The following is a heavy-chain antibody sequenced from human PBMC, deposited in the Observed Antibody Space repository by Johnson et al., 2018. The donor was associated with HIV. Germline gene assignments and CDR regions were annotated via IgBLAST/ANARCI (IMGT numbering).Heavy chain of an antibody. CDR1: GFTFSSYA. D-gene: IGHD1-26*01. Sequence: QVQLVESGGGVVQPGRSLRLSCAASGFTFSSYAIHWVRQAPGKGLEWVAVISYDGSNKYYADSVKGRFTISRDNSKNTLYLQMNSLRAEDTAVYYCAAPVGATGWGEGTMVTVSS. CDR3: AAPVGATG. CDR2: ISYDGSNK. V-gene: IGHV3-30-3*01. J-gene: IGHJ3*01.